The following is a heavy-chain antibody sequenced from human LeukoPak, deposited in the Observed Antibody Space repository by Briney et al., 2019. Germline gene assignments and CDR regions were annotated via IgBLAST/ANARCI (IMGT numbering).Heavy chain of an antibody. V-gene: IGHV3-30-3*01. J-gene: IGHJ4*02. D-gene: IGHD3-22*01. Sequence: GGSLRLSCAASGFTFSSYAMHWVRQAPGKGLEWVAVISYDGSNKYYADSVKGRFTISRDNSKNTLYPQMNSLRAEDTAVYYCAKGLVVITIGVYFDYWGQGTLVTVSS. CDR3: AKGLVVITIGVYFDY. CDR1: GFTFSSYA. CDR2: ISYDGSNK.